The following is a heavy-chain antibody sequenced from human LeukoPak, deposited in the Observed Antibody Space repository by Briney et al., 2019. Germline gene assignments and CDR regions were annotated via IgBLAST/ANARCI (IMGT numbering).Heavy chain of an antibody. J-gene: IGHJ3*02. CDR1: GGSFSGYY. D-gene: IGHD3-22*01. Sequence: PSETLSLTCAVYGGSFSGYYWSWIRQPPGKGLEWIGEINHSGSTNYNPSLKSRVTISVDTSKNQFSLKLSSVTAADTAVYYCAILPGPTYYDSSGYYRTDAFDIWGQGTMVTVSS. CDR3: AILPGPTYYDSSGYYRTDAFDI. CDR2: INHSGST. V-gene: IGHV4-34*01.